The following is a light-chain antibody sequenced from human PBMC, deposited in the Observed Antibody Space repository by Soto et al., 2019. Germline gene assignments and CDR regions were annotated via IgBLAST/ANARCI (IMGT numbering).Light chain of an antibody. J-gene: IGKJ1*01. CDR3: QHYHSYPWT. Sequence: DIQLTQSPVSLSASVGERVTITCRASQSISSWLAWYQQKSGKAPNHLIYKASNLQTGVPSRFSGSGSGTEFTLTISGLQTEDFATYYCQHYHSYPWTFGQGTKVEI. CDR1: QSISSW. CDR2: KAS. V-gene: IGKV1-5*03.